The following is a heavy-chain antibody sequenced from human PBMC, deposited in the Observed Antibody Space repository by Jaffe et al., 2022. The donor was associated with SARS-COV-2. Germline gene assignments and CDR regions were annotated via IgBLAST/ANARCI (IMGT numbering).Heavy chain of an antibody. V-gene: IGHV4-39*01. CDR3: ARHGSSFGFEAFDI. J-gene: IGHJ3*02. CDR2: IYYSGTT. CDR1: GGSINSSTYY. D-gene: IGHD3-10*01. Sequence: QLQLQESGPGLVKPSETLSLTCTVSGGSINSSTYYWGWIRQPPGKGLEWIGSIYYSGTTYYNPSLKSRVTISVDTSKNQFSLKLSSVTAADTAVYYCARHGSSFGFEAFDIWGQGAMVTVSS.